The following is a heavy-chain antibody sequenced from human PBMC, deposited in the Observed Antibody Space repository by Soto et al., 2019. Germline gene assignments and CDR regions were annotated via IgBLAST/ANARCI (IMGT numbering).Heavy chain of an antibody. V-gene: IGHV3-11*01. Sequence: PGGSLRLSCVASGFTFRNYFMNWIRQAPGKGPEWLSNISGDESTVFYADSVKGRFTTSRDNAKNSVYLQMNSLRAEDTAVYYCATLTAPSDYWGQGSLVTVSS. J-gene: IGHJ4*02. CDR1: GFTFRNYF. D-gene: IGHD2-21*02. CDR2: ISGDESTV. CDR3: ATLTAPSDY.